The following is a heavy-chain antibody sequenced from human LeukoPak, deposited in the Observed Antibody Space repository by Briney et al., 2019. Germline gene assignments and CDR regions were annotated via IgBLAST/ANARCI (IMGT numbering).Heavy chain of an antibody. J-gene: IGHJ5*02. CDR2: IRSKANSYAT. D-gene: IGHD6-6*01. CDR3: TRHVAARQNWFDP. Sequence: GGSLTLSCAASGFTFSGSAMHWVRQASGKGLEWVGRIRSKANSYATAYAASVKGRFTISRDDSKNTAYLQMNSLKTEDTAVYYCTRHVAARQNWFDPRGQGTLVTVSS. CDR1: GFTFSGSA. V-gene: IGHV3-73*01.